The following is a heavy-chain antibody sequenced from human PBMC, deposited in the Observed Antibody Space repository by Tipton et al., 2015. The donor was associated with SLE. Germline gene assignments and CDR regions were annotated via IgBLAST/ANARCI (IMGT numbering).Heavy chain of an antibody. J-gene: IGHJ6*02. CDR1: GFTFSSYS. V-gene: IGHV3-21*01. CDR3: ARENPLGGMDV. Sequence: SLRLSCAASGFTFSSYSMNWVRQAPGKGLEWVSFISSSSSYIYYADSVKGRFTISRDNAKNSLYLQMNSLRAEDTAVYYCARENPLGGMDVWGQGTTVTVSS. CDR2: ISSSSSYI. D-gene: IGHD1-14*01.